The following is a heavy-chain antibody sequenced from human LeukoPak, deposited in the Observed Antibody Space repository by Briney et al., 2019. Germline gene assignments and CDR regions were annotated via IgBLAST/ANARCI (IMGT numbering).Heavy chain of an antibody. J-gene: IGHJ4*02. CDR3: ARDVDYGDQYYFDY. V-gene: IGHV3-53*01. CDR2: IYSGGAT. CDR1: GFDVGRNY. Sequence: GGSLRLSCAASGFDVGRNYMTWVRQAPGKGLEWVSFIYSGGATYYADSVRGRFTISRDSSKNTLYLQMNSLRVEDTAVYYCARDVDYGDQYYFDYWGQGTLVTVSS. D-gene: IGHD4-17*01.